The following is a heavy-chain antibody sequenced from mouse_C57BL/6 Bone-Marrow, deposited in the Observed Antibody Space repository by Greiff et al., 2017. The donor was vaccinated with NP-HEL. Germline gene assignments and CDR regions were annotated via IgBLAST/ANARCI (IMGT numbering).Heavy chain of an antibody. CDR3: ARDRGYYYGSSRYWYFDV. CDR1: GFTFSDYY. Sequence: EVQLVESEGGLVQPGSSMKLSCTASGFTFSDYYMAWVRQVPEKGLEWVANINYDGSSTYYLDSLKSRFIISRDNAKNILYLQMSSLKSEDTATYYCARDRGYYYGSSRYWYFDVWGTGTTVTVSS. D-gene: IGHD1-1*01. V-gene: IGHV5-16*01. J-gene: IGHJ1*03. CDR2: INYDGSST.